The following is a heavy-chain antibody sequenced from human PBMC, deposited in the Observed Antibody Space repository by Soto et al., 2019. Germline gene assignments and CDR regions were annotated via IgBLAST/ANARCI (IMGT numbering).Heavy chain of an antibody. CDR1: GYTFTGYY. Sequence: ASVKVFCKASGYTFTGYYMHWLRQAPGQGLQWMGIINPSGTTTDYAQKFQGRVTMTRDTSTSTYYMELSSLTSEDTAVYYCAKPQIARHYYYGMEVWGQGTAVGVSS. CDR2: INPSGTTT. CDR3: AKPQIARHYYYGMEV. J-gene: IGHJ6*02. V-gene: IGHV1-46*01.